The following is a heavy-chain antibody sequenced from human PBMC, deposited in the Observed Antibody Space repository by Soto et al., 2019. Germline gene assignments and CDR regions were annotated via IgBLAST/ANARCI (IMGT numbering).Heavy chain of an antibody. V-gene: IGHV3-48*02. J-gene: IGHJ4*02. CDR1: GFRFSIYS. Sequence: EVQLVESGGGLVQPGGSLRLSCAASGFRFSIYSMNWVRQAPGKGLEWSAYITSDTNTIKYADSVKGRFTISRDNGKNSVYLQMNSLRDEDTAGYYCARSVEGHFDYWGQGTVVTVSA. CDR2: ITSDTNTI. D-gene: IGHD6-19*01. CDR3: ARSVEGHFDY.